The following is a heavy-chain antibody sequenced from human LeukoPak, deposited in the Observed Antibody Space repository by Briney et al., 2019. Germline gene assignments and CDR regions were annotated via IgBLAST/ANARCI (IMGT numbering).Heavy chain of an antibody. J-gene: IGHJ4*02. Sequence: GGSLRLSCEVSGFPFTLYNMNWVRQAPGKGLEWLSYISSSTNTIYYADSVKGRFTISRDNAKNSLYLQMNSLRAEDTAVYYCARDEAEDIVVVPAASIGYWGQGTLVTVSS. D-gene: IGHD2-2*01. CDR3: ARDEAEDIVVVPAASIGY. CDR1: GFPFTLYN. CDR2: ISSSTNTI. V-gene: IGHV3-48*04.